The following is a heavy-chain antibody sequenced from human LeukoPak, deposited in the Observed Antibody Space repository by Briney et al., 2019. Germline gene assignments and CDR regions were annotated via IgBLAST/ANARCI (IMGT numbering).Heavy chain of an antibody. Sequence: SETLSLTCTVSGGSISSYYWSWIRQPAGKGLEWIGRIYTSGSTNYNPSLKSRVTISVDKSKNQFSLKLSSVTAADTAVYYCARAGVAVAGSYYFDYWGQGTLVTVSS. CDR1: GGSISSYY. CDR3: ARAGVAVAGSYYFDY. CDR2: IYTSGST. V-gene: IGHV4-4*07. D-gene: IGHD6-19*01. J-gene: IGHJ4*02.